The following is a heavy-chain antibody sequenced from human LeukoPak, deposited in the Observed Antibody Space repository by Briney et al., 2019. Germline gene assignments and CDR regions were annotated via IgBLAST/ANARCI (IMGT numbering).Heavy chain of an antibody. V-gene: IGHV3-7*01. CDR1: GFTFSSYW. CDR3: ARDLSGWFGGLFGY. Sequence: GGSLRLSCAASGFTFSSYWMSWVRQAPGKGLEWVANIKQDGSEKYYVDSVKGRFTISRDNAKNSLYLQMNSLRAEDTAVYYCARDLSGWFGGLFGYWGQGTLVTVSS. CDR2: IKQDGSEK. D-gene: IGHD3-10*01. J-gene: IGHJ4*02.